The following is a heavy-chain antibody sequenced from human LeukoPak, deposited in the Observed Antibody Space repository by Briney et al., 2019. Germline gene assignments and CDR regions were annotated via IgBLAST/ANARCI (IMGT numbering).Heavy chain of an antibody. CDR3: ATIAAAVVFDY. Sequence: LGASVKVSCKASGGTFSSYAISWVRQAPGQGLEWMGWINPNSGGTNYAQKFQGWVTMTRDTSISTAYMELSRLRSDDTAVYYCATIAAAVVFDYWGQGTLVTVSS. J-gene: IGHJ4*02. V-gene: IGHV1-2*04. CDR2: INPNSGGT. D-gene: IGHD6-13*01. CDR1: GGTFSSYA.